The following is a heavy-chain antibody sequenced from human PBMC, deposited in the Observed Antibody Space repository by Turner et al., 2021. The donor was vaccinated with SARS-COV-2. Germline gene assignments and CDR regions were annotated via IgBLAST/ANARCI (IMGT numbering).Heavy chain of an antibody. V-gene: IGHV4-30-4*01. CDR3: ARDHVGWIWFGELRGFDP. J-gene: IGHJ5*02. D-gene: IGHD3-10*01. Sequence: QLQESGPGLVKPSQTLSLTCTVSGGSISSGDYYWCWIRQPPGKGLEWIGYIYFSGSTSYNPPLKSRVTISVDTSKNQFSLKLSSVTAADTAVYYCARDHVGWIWFGELRGFDPWGQGTLVTVSS. CDR2: IYFSGST. CDR1: GGSISSGDYY.